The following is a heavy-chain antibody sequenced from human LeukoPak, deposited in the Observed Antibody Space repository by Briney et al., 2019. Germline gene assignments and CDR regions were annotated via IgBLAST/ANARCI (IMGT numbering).Heavy chain of an antibody. Sequence: GGSLRLSCAASGFTFGSYAMSWVRQAPGKGLEWVSAISGSGGSTYYADSVKGRFTISRDNSENTLYLQMNSLRAEDTAVYYCAKWPRQLAPRDSSYFDYWGQGTLVTVSS. V-gene: IGHV3-23*01. D-gene: IGHD3-22*01. CDR3: AKWPRQLAPRDSSYFDY. J-gene: IGHJ4*02. CDR1: GFTFGSYA. CDR2: ISGSGGST.